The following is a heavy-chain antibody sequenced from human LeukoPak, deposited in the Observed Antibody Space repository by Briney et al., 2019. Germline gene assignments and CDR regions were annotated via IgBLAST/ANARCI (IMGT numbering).Heavy chain of an antibody. Sequence: ASVKVSCKASGYTFTGYYMHWVRQAPGQGLEWMGWINPNSGGTNYAQKFQGRVTMTRDTSISTAYMELSRLRSDDTAVYYCARDLRRQYNRFDPWGQGTLVTVSS. J-gene: IGHJ5*02. CDR2: INPNSGGT. CDR1: GYTFTGYY. CDR3: ARDLRRQYNRFDP. D-gene: IGHD4-17*01. V-gene: IGHV1-2*02.